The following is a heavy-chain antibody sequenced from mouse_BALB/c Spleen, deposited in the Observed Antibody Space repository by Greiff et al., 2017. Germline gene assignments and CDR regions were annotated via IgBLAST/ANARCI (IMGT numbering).Heavy chain of an antibody. Sequence: DVKLVESGGGLVKPGGSLKLSCAASGFTFSDYYMYWVRQTPEKRLEWVATISDGGSYTYYPDSVKGRFTISRDNAKNNLYLQMSSLKSEDTAMYYCARERYYGSSYVAMDYWGQGTSVTVSS. CDR1: GFTFSDYY. D-gene: IGHD1-1*01. CDR2: ISDGGSYT. J-gene: IGHJ4*01. CDR3: ARERYYGSSYVAMDY. V-gene: IGHV5-4*02.